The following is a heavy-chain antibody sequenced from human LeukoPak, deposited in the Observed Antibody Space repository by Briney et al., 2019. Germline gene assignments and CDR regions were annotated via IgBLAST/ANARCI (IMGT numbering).Heavy chain of an antibody. CDR2: INHSGST. CDR3: AVLGGTMVRGVKDYFDY. CDR1: GGSFSGYY. D-gene: IGHD3-10*01. V-gene: IGHV4-34*01. J-gene: IGHJ4*02. Sequence: SETLSLTCAVYGGSFSGYYWSWIRQPPGKGLEWIGEINHSGSTNYNPSLKSRVTISVDTSKDQFSLKLSSVTAADTAVYYCAVLGGTMVRGVKDYFDYWGQGTLVTVSS.